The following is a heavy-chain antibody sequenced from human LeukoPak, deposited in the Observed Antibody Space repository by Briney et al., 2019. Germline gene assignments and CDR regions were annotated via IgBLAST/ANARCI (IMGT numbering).Heavy chain of an antibody. J-gene: IGHJ5*02. CDR2: IRSNSDGGTI. V-gene: IGHV3-15*07. CDR1: GFTFSNAW. CDR3: TTDFYDST. Sequence: GGSLRLSCATSGFTFSNAWMNWVRQAPGKGLEWVGRIRSNSDGGTIDYAAPVKGRFTLSRDDSKTTLYLQMNSLQTEDTAVYYCTTDFYDSTWGQGTLVTVSS. D-gene: IGHD3-22*01.